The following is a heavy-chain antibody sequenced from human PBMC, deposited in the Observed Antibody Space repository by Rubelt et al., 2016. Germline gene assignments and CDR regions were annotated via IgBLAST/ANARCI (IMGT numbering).Heavy chain of an antibody. CDR3: AKEVVRGVITLRYYYGMDV. CDR1: GFSFSSYG. J-gene: IGHJ6*02. D-gene: IGHD3-10*01. V-gene: IGHV3-30*18. Sequence: QVQLVESGGGVVQPGRSLRLSCAASGFSFSSYGMYWVRQAPGKGLEWVAVISYDGSKKHYADSVKGRFTISRDNSKNTLYLQMNSLRVEDTAVYYCAKEVVRGVITLRYYYGMDVWGQGTTVTVSS. CDR2: ISYDGSKK.